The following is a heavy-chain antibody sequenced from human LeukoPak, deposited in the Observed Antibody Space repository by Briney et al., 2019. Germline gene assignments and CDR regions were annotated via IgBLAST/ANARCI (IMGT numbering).Heavy chain of an antibody. Sequence: GGSLRRSCAASGFTFSSYAMHWVRQAPGKGLEYVSAISSNGGSTYYANSVKGRFTISRDNSKNTLYLQMGSLRAEDMAVYYCARGWELLGIDYWGQGTLVTVSS. D-gene: IGHD1-26*01. CDR1: GFTFSSYA. CDR3: ARGWELLGIDY. J-gene: IGHJ4*02. V-gene: IGHV3-64*01. CDR2: ISSNGGST.